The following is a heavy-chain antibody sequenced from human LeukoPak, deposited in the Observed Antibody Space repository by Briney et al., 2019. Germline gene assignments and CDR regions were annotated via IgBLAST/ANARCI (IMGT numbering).Heavy chain of an antibody. D-gene: IGHD3-10*01. CDR2: ISFSGTYI. V-gene: IGHV3-21*01. Sequence: GGSLRLSCAASGFSFSSYSMNWVRQAPGKGLEWVSSISFSGTYIYYADSLKGRITISRDNAKNSLYLQMNSLRAEDTAVYYCARELRGYTDVWGKGTTVTVSS. J-gene: IGHJ6*03. CDR3: ARELRGYTDV. CDR1: GFSFSSYS.